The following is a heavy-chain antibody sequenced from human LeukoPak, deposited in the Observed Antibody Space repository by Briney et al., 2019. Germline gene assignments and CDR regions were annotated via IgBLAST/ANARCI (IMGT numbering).Heavy chain of an antibody. Sequence: ASVKVSCKASGYSFTSYYIHWVRQAPGQGLEWMGIITPSGATTRYAQKLQGRVTMTSDTSTSTVFMDLSSLRSEDTALYYCARAYSSGFNYGMDVWGQGTTVSVS. J-gene: IGHJ6*02. CDR2: ITPSGATT. CDR1: GYSFTSYY. CDR3: ARAYSSGFNYGMDV. V-gene: IGHV1-46*01. D-gene: IGHD6-19*01.